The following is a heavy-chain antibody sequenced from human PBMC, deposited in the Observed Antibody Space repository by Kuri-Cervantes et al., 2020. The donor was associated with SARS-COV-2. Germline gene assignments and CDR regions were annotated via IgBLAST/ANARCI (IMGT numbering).Heavy chain of an antibody. J-gene: IGHJ4*02. Sequence: GSLRLSCAFYGESFSSHYWSWIRQPPGKGLEWIGYIYYSGSTNYNPSLKSRVTISVDTSKNQFSLKLSSVTAADTAVYYCARDLGGSNYGGGDYWGQGTLVTVSS. V-gene: IGHV4-59*11. CDR2: IYYSGST. D-gene: IGHD4-23*01. CDR3: ARDLGGSNYGGGDY. CDR1: GESFSSHY.